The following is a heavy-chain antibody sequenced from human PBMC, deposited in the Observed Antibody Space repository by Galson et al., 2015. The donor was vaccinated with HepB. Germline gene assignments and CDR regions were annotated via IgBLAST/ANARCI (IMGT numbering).Heavy chain of an antibody. V-gene: IGHV3-74*01. CDR3: ARDLSSGYYYSDY. CDR2: INSDGSST. D-gene: IGHD3-22*01. CDR1: GFTFSSYA. Sequence: SLRLSCAASGFTFSSYAMSWVRQAPGKGLVWVSRINSDGSSTSYADSVKGRFTISRDNAKNTLYLQMNSLRAEDTAVYYCARDLSSGYYYSDYWGQGTLVTVSS. J-gene: IGHJ4*02.